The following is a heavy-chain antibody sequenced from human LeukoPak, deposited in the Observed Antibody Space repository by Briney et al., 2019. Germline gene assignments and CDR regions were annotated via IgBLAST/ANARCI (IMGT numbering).Heavy chain of an antibody. CDR1: GFPFSSYA. CDR3: VRGYSFGPYCMDV. Sequence: PGGSLRLSCSASGFPFSSYAMHWVRQAPGKGLEYVSAISDSGGSTYYAGSVKGRFTISSDNSKNPLYLQMSSLRAEDTAVYFCVRGYSFGPYCMDVWGQGTTVTVPS. CDR2: ISDSGGST. J-gene: IGHJ6*02. D-gene: IGHD2-15*01. V-gene: IGHV3-64D*09.